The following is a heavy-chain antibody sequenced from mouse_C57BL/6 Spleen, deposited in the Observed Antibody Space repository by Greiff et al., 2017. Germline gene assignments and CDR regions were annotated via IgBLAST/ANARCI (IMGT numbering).Heavy chain of an antibody. D-gene: IGHD1-1*01. CDR3: ARYPVVGPYFDY. J-gene: IGHJ2*01. V-gene: IGHV1-55*01. CDR1: GYTFTSYW. Sequence: QVQLQQPGAELVKPGASVKMSCKASGYTFTSYWITWVKQRPGQGLEWIGDIYPGSGSTNYNEKFKSKATLTVDTSSSTAYMQLSSLTSEDSAVYYCARYPVVGPYFDYWGQGTTLTVSS. CDR2: IYPGSGST.